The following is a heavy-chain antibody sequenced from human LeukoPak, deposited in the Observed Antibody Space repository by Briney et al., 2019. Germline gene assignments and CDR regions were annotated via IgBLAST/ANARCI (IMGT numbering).Heavy chain of an antibody. CDR2: IKQDGSGA. V-gene: IGHV3-7*03. D-gene: IGHD5-24*01. J-gene: IGHJ4*02. CDR3: AKSGYNRFDY. CDR1: GFTFGSYW. Sequence: GGSLRLSCSASGFTFGSYWMSWVRQSPVKGLEWVANIKQDGSGAYYVDSVKGRFTISRDNSKNTLYLQMNSLRAEDTAVYYCAKSGYNRFDYWGQGTLVTVSS.